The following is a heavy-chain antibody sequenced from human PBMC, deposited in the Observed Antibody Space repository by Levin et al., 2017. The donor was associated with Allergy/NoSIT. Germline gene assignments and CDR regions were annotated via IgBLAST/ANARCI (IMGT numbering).Heavy chain of an antibody. Sequence: GGSLRLSCAASGFSFSSYTMNWVRQAPGKGLEWVSSISSDGDYIFYVDSVKGRFTISRDNAKNSLYLQMNSLRAEDSAASFCARDWGKRGYCTTSNRADAFDVWGQGTMVTVSS. D-gene: IGHD2-8*01. CDR3: ARDWGKRGYCTTSNRADAFDV. V-gene: IGHV3-21*04. J-gene: IGHJ3*01. CDR2: ISSDGDYI. CDR1: GFSFSSYT.